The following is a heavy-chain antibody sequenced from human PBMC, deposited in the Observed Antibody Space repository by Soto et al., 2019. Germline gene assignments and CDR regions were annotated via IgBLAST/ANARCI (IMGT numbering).Heavy chain of an antibody. J-gene: IGHJ4*02. V-gene: IGHV4-34*01. D-gene: IGHD3-10*01. CDR1: CGSFSGYY. CDR2: INHSGST. CDR3: ARRYGRGSYCYY. Sequence: SETLSLTCAVYCGSFSGYYWSWIRQPPGKGLEWIGEINHSGSTNYNPSLKSRVTISVDTAKNQFSLKLSSVTAADTAVYYCARRYGRGSYCYYWGQGTLVTVSS.